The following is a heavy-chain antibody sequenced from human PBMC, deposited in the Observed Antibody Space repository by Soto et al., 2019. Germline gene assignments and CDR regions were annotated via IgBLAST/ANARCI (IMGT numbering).Heavy chain of an antibody. D-gene: IGHD3-3*01. J-gene: IGHJ6*02. V-gene: IGHV3-48*02. CDR3: ARNPVTIFGVVTQPKNYYYGMDV. Sequence: VGSLRLSCAASGFTFSSYSMNWVRQAPVKGLEWVSYISSSSSTIYYADSVKGRFTISRDNAKNSLYLQMNSLRDVDTAVYYCARNPVTIFGVVTQPKNYYYGMDVWGQGTTVTVSS. CDR1: GFTFSSYS. CDR2: ISSSSSTI.